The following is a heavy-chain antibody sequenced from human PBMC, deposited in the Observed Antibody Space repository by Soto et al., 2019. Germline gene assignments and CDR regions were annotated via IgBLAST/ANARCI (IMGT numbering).Heavy chain of an antibody. D-gene: IGHD4-17*01. CDR2: IYYSGST. V-gene: IGHV4-39*01. CDR1: GGSISSSSYY. CDR3: ARLVYATVTTVLYYFDY. J-gene: IGHJ4*02. Sequence: PSETLSLTCTVSGGSISSSSYYWGWIRQPPGKGLEWIGSIYYSGSTYYNPSLKSRVTISVDTSKDQFSLKLSSVTAADTAVYYCARLVYATVTTVLYYFDYWGRGTLVTVSS.